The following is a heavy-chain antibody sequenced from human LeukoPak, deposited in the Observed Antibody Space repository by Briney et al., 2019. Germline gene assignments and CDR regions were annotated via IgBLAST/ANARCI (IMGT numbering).Heavy chain of an antibody. CDR3: ARHTPIHGSGRPFDL. V-gene: IGHV4-38-2*01. D-gene: IGHD3-10*01. CDR1: GYSISSGYY. CDR2: IYHSGST. Sequence: SETLSLTCAVSGYSISSGYYWGWIRQPPGKGLEWIGSIYHSGSTYYNPSLKSRVTISVDTSKNQFSLKLSSVTAADTAVYYCARHTPIHGSGRPFDLWGQGTLVTVSS. J-gene: IGHJ4*02.